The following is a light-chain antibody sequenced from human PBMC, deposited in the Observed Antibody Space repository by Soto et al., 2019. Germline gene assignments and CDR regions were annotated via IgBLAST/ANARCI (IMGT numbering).Light chain of an antibody. CDR3: QQYSVWLLVT. CDR2: AAS. Sequence: EIVMTQYPATPSASLGERATISCRTSQRVGTYLAWYQPKPGQPPSLLIVAASTRATGIPARFSGTGSGSHFTLTIDVLKSEDVAVYSCQQYSVWLLVTLGGGTRVELK. V-gene: IGKV3-15*01. CDR1: QRVGTY. J-gene: IGKJ4*02.